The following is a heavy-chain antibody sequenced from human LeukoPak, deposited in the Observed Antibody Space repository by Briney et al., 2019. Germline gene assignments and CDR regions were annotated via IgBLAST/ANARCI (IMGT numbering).Heavy chain of an antibody. CDR2: LSSGGKNI. J-gene: IGHJ4*02. D-gene: IGHD1-1*01. V-gene: IGHV3-11*04. Sequence: GGSLRLSCAGSGFIFSDYYMSWIRQAPGKGLEWISYLSSGGKNIYYADSVKGRFTISRDNAKNSLYLQMNSLRAEDTAVYYCLGLRAREATTHFDYWGQGTLVTVSS. CDR1: GFIFSDYY. CDR3: LGLRAREATTHFDY.